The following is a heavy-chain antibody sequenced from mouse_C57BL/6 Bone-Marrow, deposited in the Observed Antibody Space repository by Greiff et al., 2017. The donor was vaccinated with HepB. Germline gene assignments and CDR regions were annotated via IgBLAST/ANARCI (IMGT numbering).Heavy chain of an antibody. CDR1: GYTFTSYW. V-gene: IGHV1-61*01. D-gene: IGHD2-4*01. CDR2: IYPSDSET. CDR3: ARKDTMITRVYWYFDV. J-gene: IGHJ1*03. Sequence: QVQLQQPGAELVRPGSSVKLSCKASGYTFTSYWMVWVKQRPGQGLEWIGNIYPSDSETHYNQKFKDKATLTVDKASSTAYMQLSSLTSEDSAVYYCARKDTMITRVYWYFDVWGTGTTVTVSS.